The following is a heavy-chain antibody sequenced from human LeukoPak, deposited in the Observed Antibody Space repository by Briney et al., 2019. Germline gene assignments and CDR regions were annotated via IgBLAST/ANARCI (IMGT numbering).Heavy chain of an antibody. D-gene: IGHD2-21*02. V-gene: IGHV1-8*02. CDR3: ARTPPKGDIDY. CDR2: MSASSGSA. CDR1: GYTFTSYG. J-gene: IGHJ4*02. Sequence: ASVKVSCKASGYTFTSYGISWVRQAPGQGLEWLGWMSASSGSAGYAQKFQGRVSMTRATSISTAYLELSSLTFDDTAVYYCARTPPKGDIDYWGQGTLVTVSS.